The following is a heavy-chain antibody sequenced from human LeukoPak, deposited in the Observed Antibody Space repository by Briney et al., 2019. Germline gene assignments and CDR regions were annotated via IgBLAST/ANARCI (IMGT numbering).Heavy chain of an antibody. Sequence: PSETLSLTCTVSGGSISSGGYSWGWIRQPPGKGLEWIGYIYHSGSTYYNPSLKSRVTISVDRSKNQFSLKLSPVTAADTAVYYCARGRTYYDFWSGYYTGDWFDPWGQGTLVTVSS. V-gene: IGHV4-30-2*01. D-gene: IGHD3-3*01. CDR2: IYHSGST. J-gene: IGHJ5*02. CDR3: ARGRTYYDFWSGYYTGDWFDP. CDR1: GGSISSGGYS.